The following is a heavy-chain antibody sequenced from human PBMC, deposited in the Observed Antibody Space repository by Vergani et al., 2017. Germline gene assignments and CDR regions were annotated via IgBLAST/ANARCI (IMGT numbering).Heavy chain of an antibody. D-gene: IGHD4-11*01. V-gene: IGHV3-43*01. J-gene: IGHJ6*02. CDR3: ARDSYSNYPYYYYGMDV. CDR1: GFTFDDYT. CDR2: ISWDGGST. Sequence: EVQLVESGGVVVQPGGSLRLSCAASGFTFDDYTMHWVRQAPGKGLEWVSLISWDGGSTYYADSVKGRFTISRDNAKNSLYLQMNSLRAEDTAVYYCARDSYSNYPYYYYGMDVWGQGATVTVSS.